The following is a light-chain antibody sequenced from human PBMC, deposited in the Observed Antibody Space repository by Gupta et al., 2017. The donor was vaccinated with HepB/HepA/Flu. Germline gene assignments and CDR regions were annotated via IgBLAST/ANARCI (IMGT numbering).Light chain of an antibody. CDR3: HQYAYSPLT. Sequence: EIVLTQSQGTLSLSPGERVTLSCRASQTVGRDYLAWFQHKPGQSPRLLIYDASSRATGIPDRFSGSGSGTDFTLTISRLEPEDFTVYYCHQYAYSPLTFGQGTRLDIK. CDR2: DAS. V-gene: IGKV3-20*01. CDR1: QTVGRDY. J-gene: IGKJ5*01.